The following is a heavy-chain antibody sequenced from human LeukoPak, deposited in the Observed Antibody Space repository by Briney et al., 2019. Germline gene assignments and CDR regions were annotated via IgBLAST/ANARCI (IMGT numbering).Heavy chain of an antibody. V-gene: IGHV3-53*01. CDR1: GFTVSSNY. CDR2: IYSGGSR. J-gene: IGHJ6*02. D-gene: IGHD3-3*01. CDR3: ARDGSYYDFWSGYYRHGMDV. Sequence: GGSLRLSCAASGFTVSSNYMSWVRQAPGKGLEWVSIIYSGGSRYYADSVKGRFTISRDNSKNTLYLQMNSLRAEDTAVYYCARDGSYYDFWSGYYRHGMDVWGQGTTVTVSS.